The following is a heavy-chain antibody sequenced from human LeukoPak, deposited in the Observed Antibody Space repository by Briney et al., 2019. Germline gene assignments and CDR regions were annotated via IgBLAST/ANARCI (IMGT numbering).Heavy chain of an antibody. Sequence: SETLSLTCSVSGGSLSSHYWSWIRQPPGKGLELIGHIHDTGSTFYNPSLRGRVTISLDTSNNQFSLKLTSMTAADTAAYYCARFSSGCSTSSCYLTYWGQGTLVTVP. V-gene: IGHV4-59*11. CDR2: IHDTGST. CDR1: GGSLSSHY. D-gene: IGHD2-2*01. CDR3: ARFSSGCSTSSCYLTY. J-gene: IGHJ4*02.